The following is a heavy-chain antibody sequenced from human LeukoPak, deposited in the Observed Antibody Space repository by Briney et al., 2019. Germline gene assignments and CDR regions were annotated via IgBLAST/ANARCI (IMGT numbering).Heavy chain of an antibody. D-gene: IGHD2-15*01. V-gene: IGHV3-30*18. CDR1: GFTFSSYG. J-gene: IGHJ4*02. CDR2: ISYDGSNK. CDR3: AKDGGYCSGGSCYHHQLDY. Sequence: GGSLRLSCAASGFTFSSYGMHWVRQAPGKGLEWVAVISYDGSNKYYADSVKGRFTISRDNSKNTLYLQMNSLRAEDTAVYYCAKDGGYCSGGSCYHHQLDYWGQGTLVTVSS.